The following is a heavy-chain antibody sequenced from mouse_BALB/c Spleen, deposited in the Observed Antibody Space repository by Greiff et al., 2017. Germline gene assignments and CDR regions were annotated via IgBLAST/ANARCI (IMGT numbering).Heavy chain of an antibody. D-gene: IGHD1-1*01. CDR3: ARGGTTVVATRAMYY. J-gene: IGHJ4*01. Sequence: EVKLVESGPDLVKPSQSLSLTCTVTGYSITSGYRWHWIRQFPGNKLEWMGYIHYSGSTNYNPSLKSRISITRDTSKNQFFLQLNSVTTEDTATYYCARGGTTVVATRAMYYWGQGPSVTVPS. CDR1: GYSITSGYR. CDR2: IHYSGST. V-gene: IGHV3-1*02.